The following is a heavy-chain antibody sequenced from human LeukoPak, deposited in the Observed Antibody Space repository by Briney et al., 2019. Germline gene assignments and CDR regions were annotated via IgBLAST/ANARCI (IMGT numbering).Heavy chain of an antibody. D-gene: IGHD3-10*01. CDR2: ISSSGSTI. V-gene: IGHV3-48*04. CDR3: AREGTMVRGVYFDY. Sequence: GGSLRLSCAASGFTFSSYSMNWVRQAPGKGLEWVSYISSSGSTIYYADSVKGRFTISRDNAKNSLYLQMDSLRAEDTAVYYCAREGTMVRGVYFDYWGQGTLVTVSS. J-gene: IGHJ4*02. CDR1: GFTFSSYS.